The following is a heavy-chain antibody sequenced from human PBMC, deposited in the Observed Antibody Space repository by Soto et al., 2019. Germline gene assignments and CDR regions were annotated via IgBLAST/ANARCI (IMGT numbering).Heavy chain of an antibody. J-gene: IGHJ3*02. V-gene: IGHV3-21*01. CDR1: GFTFDSYS. Sequence: GRNLRLSSAASGFTFDSYSMNWVRQAPGKGLEWVSSISSSSSYIYYADSVKGRFTISRDNAKNSLYLQMNSLRAEDTAVYYCANLSSGDHGEDAFDIWSQGTMVTGSS. CDR3: ANLSSGDHGEDAFDI. CDR2: ISSSSSYI. D-gene: IGHD1-1*01.